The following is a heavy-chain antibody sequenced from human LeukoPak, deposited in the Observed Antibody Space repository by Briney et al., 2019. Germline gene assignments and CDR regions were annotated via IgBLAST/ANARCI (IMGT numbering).Heavy chain of an antibody. CDR2: IIPIFGTA. Sequence: GASVKVSCKASGGTFSSYTISWVRQAPGQGLEWMGGIIPIFGTANYAQKFQGRVTITADESTSTAYMELSSLRSEDTAVYYCARVVVPAAIVGWFDPWGQGTLVTVSS. J-gene: IGHJ5*02. CDR3: ARVVVPAAIVGWFDP. CDR1: GGTFSSYT. V-gene: IGHV1-69*13. D-gene: IGHD2-2*02.